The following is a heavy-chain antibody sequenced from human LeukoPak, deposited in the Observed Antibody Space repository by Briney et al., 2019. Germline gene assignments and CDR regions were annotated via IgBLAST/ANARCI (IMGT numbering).Heavy chain of an antibody. Sequence: GASVKVSCKASGYTFSSYAITWVRQAPGQGLEWMGWISAYSGNTNYAQKFQGRVTMTTDTSTSTAYMELSSLRSEDTAVYYCATLGGYYGSGSYYQVGPSWFDPWGQGTLVTVSS. CDR3: ATLGGYYGSGSYYQVGPSWFDP. D-gene: IGHD3-10*01. CDR2: ISAYSGNT. V-gene: IGHV1-18*01. CDR1: GYTFSSYA. J-gene: IGHJ5*02.